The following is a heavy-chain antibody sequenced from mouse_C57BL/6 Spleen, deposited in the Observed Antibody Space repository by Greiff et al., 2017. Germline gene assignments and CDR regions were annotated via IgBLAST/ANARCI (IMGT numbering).Heavy chain of an antibody. CDR1: GYTFTSYW. CDR3: ARKGYGNPYYAMGY. V-gene: IGHV1-55*01. Sequence: VQLQQPGAELVKPGASVKMSCKASGYTFTSYWITWVKQRTGQGLEWIGEIYPSSGSTNYNEKFKSKATPTVDKSSSTAYMQLSSLTSEDSAVYYCARKGYGNPYYAMGYWGQGPSVTAAS. J-gene: IGHJ4*01. D-gene: IGHD2-1*01. CDR2: IYPSSGST.